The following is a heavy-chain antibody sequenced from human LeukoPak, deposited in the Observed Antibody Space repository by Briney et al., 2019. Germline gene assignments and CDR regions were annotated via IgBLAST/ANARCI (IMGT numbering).Heavy chain of an antibody. CDR2: ISGSGGST. CDR3: AKGYGSGRYYYYMDV. V-gene: IGHV3-23*01. D-gene: IGHD3-10*01. CDR1: GFTFSDYY. Sequence: PGGSLRLSCAASGFTFSDYYMSWIRQAPGKGLEWVSAISGSGGSTYYADSVKGRFTISRDNSKNTLYLQMNSLRAEDTAVYYCAKGYGSGRYYYYMDVWGKGTTVTISS. J-gene: IGHJ6*03.